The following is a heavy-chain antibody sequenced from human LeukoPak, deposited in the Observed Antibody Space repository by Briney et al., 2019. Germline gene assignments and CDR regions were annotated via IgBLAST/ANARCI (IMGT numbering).Heavy chain of an antibody. D-gene: IGHD6-19*01. CDR3: AKGGTIGWYYFDY. CDR2: ISSSGTYV. J-gene: IGHJ4*02. CDR1: GFTFSSYS. Sequence: GGSLRLSCAASGFTFSSYSMNWVRQAPGKGLEWVSSISSSGTYVYYADSVKGRFTISRDNSKNTLYLQMNSLRAEDTAVYCCAKGGTIGWYYFDYWGQGTLVTVSS. V-gene: IGHV3-21*04.